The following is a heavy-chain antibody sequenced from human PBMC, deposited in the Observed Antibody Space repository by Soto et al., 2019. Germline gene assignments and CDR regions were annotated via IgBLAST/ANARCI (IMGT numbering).Heavy chain of an antibody. CDR3: AKDSQTRDFDY. CDR2: ISYDGSNK. Sequence: GGSLRLSCAASGFTFSSYGMHWVRQAPGKGLEWVAVISYDGSNKYYADSVKGRFTISRDNSKNTLYLQMNSLRAEDTAVYYCAKDSQTRDFDYWGQGTLGTASS. CDR1: GFTFSSYG. D-gene: IGHD6-6*01. V-gene: IGHV3-30*18. J-gene: IGHJ4*02.